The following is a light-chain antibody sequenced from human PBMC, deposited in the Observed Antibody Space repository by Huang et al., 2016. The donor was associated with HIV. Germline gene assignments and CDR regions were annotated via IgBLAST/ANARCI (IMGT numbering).Light chain of an antibody. CDR3: HNCERFS. J-gene: IGKJ2*03. V-gene: IGKV3-20*01. CDR1: QIIRGSY. Sequence: VLTQSPGTLSLSPGERATLSCRASQIIRGSYLALYQQKPGQPPRLLLFGASTRGGVPPVSSSGAGSGTDFYMSISGLRNDEFAFYHRHNCERFSFGRGTRLEIK. CDR2: GAS.